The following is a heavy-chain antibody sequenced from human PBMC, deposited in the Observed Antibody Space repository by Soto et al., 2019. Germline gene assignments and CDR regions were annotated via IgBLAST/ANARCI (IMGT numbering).Heavy chain of an antibody. CDR2: IIPLLGTA. V-gene: IGHV1-69*06. CDR1: EGTFSSYS. Sequence: QEELVQSGAEVKKPGSLVNVSCKASEGTFSSYSITWVRQAPGQRLERMGEIIPLLGTANYAQKFQGRVTITGDKSTSTIYMGLSSLRSDDTAVYYCARDPVDLFGYMDVWGQGTTVTVSS. J-gene: IGHJ6*02. CDR3: ARDPVDLFGYMDV. D-gene: IGHD6-25*01.